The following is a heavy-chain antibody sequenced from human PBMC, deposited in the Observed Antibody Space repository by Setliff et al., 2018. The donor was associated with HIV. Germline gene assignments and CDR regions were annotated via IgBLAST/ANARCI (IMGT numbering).Heavy chain of an antibody. D-gene: IGHD5-12*01. Sequence: SETLSLTCTVSGGSINSGNYDWNWVRQPGGKGLEWIGRIYTRGSTKYIPTFESRVTMSLDTSKNQFSLNLRSVTAADTSLYYCVRIGCNGNICYDSRGWLDSWGQGTQVTVSS. CDR1: GGSINSGNYD. CDR2: IYTRGST. CDR3: VRIGCNGNICYDSRGWLDS. V-gene: IGHV4-61*02. J-gene: IGHJ5*01.